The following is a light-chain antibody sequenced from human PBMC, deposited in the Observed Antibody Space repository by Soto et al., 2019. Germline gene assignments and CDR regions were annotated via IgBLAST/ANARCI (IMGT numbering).Light chain of an antibody. Sequence: EIVLTQSPAILSVSPGDRATLSCRAGQSVGSNLAWYQQKVGQPPRLLIYGASTRAIGIPARFSGSGSGTEFTLTISSLQSEDFAFYYCQQYNKLPPYTFGQGTKLEIK. J-gene: IGKJ2*01. CDR3: QQYNKLPPYT. CDR1: QSVGSN. V-gene: IGKV3-15*01. CDR2: GAS.